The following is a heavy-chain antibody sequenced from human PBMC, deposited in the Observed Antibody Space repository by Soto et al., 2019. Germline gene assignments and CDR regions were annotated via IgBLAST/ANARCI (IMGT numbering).Heavy chain of an antibody. V-gene: IGHV1-69*13. Sequence: TVKVSCKASGGTFSTHAFNWVRQAPGQGLEWMGGIIPIFGTANYAQKFQGRVTITADESTSIVYMELSSLRSEDTAVYYCARDLEFRHGHISLLDYWG. D-gene: IGHD3-10*01. CDR2: IIPIFGTA. CDR3: ARDLEFRHGHISLLDY. CDR1: GGTFSTHA. J-gene: IGHJ4*01.